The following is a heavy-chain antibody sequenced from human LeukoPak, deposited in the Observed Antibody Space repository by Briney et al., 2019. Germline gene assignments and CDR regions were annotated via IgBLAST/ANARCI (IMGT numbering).Heavy chain of an antibody. V-gene: IGHV4-38-2*02. D-gene: IGHD3-10*01. Sequence: SETLSLTCTVSGYSFSSGYYWGLIRPPPGKGLEWIWSIHHSGSTYYKPSLKSRVTISVDTSKNQFSLKLSSVTAADTAVYYCARVLWFGELRYYMDVWGKGTTVTISS. CDR2: IHHSGST. J-gene: IGHJ6*03. CDR1: GYSFSSGYY. CDR3: ARVLWFGELRYYMDV.